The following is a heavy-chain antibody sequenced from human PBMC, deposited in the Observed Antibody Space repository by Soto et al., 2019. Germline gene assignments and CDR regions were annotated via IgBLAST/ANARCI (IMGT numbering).Heavy chain of an antibody. CDR3: ARGRWTQTTADYYLDF. D-gene: IGHD1-1*01. V-gene: IGHV1-3*01. J-gene: IGHJ4*02. CDR2: INAGNGHT. CDR1: GYTFTNYA. Sequence: QVQLVQSGTEVKKPGASVKLSCKASGYTFTNYAIHWVRQAPGQRLEWMVWINAGNGHTKYSQKFQGRVIVTSDPSATTACMELGSLTSEDTAVYYCARGRWTQTTADYYLDFWGQGTLVTVSS.